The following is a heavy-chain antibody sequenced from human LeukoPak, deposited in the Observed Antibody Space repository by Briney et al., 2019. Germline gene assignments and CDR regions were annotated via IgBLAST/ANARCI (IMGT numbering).Heavy chain of an antibody. CDR2: MNQDGSEK. CDR3: ARESHATFDY. D-gene: IGHD1-26*01. CDR1: GFTFSNYW. V-gene: IGHV3-7*01. Sequence: GGSLRLSCADSGFTFSNYWMSWVRKAPGKGLEWVANMNQDGSEKYYVDSVKGRFTISRDNAKNSLYLQMNSPRAEDTAVYCCARESHATFDYWGQGTLVIVSS. J-gene: IGHJ4*02.